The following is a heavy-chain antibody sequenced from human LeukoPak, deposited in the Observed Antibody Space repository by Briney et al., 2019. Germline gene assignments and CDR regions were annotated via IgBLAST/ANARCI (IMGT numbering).Heavy chain of an antibody. CDR2: ISYDGSNK. V-gene: IGHV3-30*18. J-gene: IGHJ4*02. CDR1: GFTFSSYG. CDR3: AKDGYYYDSSGYYYPDY. Sequence: PGGSLRLSCAASGFTFSSYGMHWVRQAPGKGLEWVAVISYDGSNKYYADSVKGRFTIFRDNSKNTLYLQMNSLRAEDTAVYYCAKDGYYYDSSGYYYPDYWGQGTLVTVSS. D-gene: IGHD3-22*01.